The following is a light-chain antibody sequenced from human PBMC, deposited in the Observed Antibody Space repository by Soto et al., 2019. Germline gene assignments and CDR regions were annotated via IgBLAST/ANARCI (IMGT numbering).Light chain of an antibody. CDR3: QQYNDLPPYT. CDR1: QSIGSN. Sequence: EVLMTQSQGTLSVSPGERVTVSCRASQSIGSNLAWYQQKPGQAPRLLIYGASTRVIGVPDRFSGGRSGTEFTLTSSSLQSEDIAVYFCQQYNDLPPYTFGQGTKLEIK. J-gene: IGKJ2*01. V-gene: IGKV3-15*01. CDR2: GAS.